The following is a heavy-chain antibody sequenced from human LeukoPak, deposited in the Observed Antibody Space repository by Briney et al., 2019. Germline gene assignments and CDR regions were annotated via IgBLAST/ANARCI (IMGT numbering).Heavy chain of an antibody. V-gene: IGHV1-69*06. CDR1: GGTFSGYA. Sequence: SVKVSCKASGGTFSGYAISWVRQAPGQGLEWMGGIIPIFGTANYAQKFQGRVTITADKSTSTAYMELSSLRSEDTAVYYCARDVWLSSSGRIFDYWGQGTLVTVSS. CDR3: ARDVWLSSSGRIFDY. D-gene: IGHD6-19*01. CDR2: IIPIFGTA. J-gene: IGHJ4*02.